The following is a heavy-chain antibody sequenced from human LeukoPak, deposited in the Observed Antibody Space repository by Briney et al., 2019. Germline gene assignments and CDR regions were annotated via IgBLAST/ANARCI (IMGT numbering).Heavy chain of an antibody. CDR3: AREGTFIAAAAPVDP. J-gene: IGHJ5*02. CDR1: GFTFSSYE. V-gene: IGHV3-48*03. D-gene: IGHD6-13*01. CDR2: ISSSGSTI. Sequence: GGSLRLSCAASGFTFSSYEMNWVRQAPGKGLEWVSYISSSGSTIYYADSVKGRFTISRDNAKNSLYLQMNSLRAEDTAVYYCAREGTFIAAAAPVDPWGQGTLVTVSS.